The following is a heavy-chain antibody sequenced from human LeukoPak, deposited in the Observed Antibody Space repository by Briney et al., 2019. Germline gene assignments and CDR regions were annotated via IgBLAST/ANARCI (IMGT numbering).Heavy chain of an antibody. V-gene: IGHV3-53*01. Sequence: GGSLRLSCAASGLSLSVNYMTWVRQSPGKGLEWLSNIYRGGNTYYADSVNGRFSISRDDYKNTLYLEMNSLRAEDTALYYCARYTFRAVDIWGQGSMVTVSS. CDR2: IYRGGNT. J-gene: IGHJ3*02. D-gene: IGHD2-2*02. CDR1: GLSLSVNY. CDR3: ARYTFRAVDI.